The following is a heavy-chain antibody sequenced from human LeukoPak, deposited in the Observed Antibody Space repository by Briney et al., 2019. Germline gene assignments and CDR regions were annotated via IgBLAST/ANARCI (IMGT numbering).Heavy chain of an antibody. CDR3: ARDPPYYDFWSGPDY. J-gene: IGHJ4*02. D-gene: IGHD3-3*01. CDR1: GFTSSTSA. Sequence: GGSLRLSCVDSGFTSSTSAMSWVRQAPGKGLEWVSYISSSGSTIYYADSVKGRFTISRDNAKNSLYLQMNSLRAEDTAVYYCARDPPYYDFWSGPDYWGQGTLVTVSS. CDR2: ISSSGSTI. V-gene: IGHV3-48*04.